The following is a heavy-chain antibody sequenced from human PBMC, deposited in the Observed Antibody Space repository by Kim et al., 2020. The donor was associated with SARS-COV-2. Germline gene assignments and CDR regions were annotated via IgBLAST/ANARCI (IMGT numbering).Heavy chain of an antibody. Sequence: ETLSLTCTVSGGSISSSNYYWGWIRQPPGKGLEWIGSIYYSGSTYYNPSLKSRVTISVDTSKNQFSLKLSSVTAADTAVYYCARHRSAVTMFKPPNWFDPWGQGTLVTVSS. CDR1: GGSISSSNYY. V-gene: IGHV4-39*01. J-gene: IGHJ5*02. CDR3: ARHRSAVTMFKPPNWFDP. D-gene: IGHD3-10*02. CDR2: IYYSGST.